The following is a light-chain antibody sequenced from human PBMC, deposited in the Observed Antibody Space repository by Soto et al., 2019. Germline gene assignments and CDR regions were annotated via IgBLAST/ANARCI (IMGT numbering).Light chain of an antibody. CDR3: QQYHNWWT. CDR2: GAP. J-gene: IGKJ1*01. V-gene: IGKV3-15*01. CDR1: QSVSSN. Sequence: VEMTQSPAALSVSPGERATLSCRASQSVSSNLVWYQQKPGQAPRLLIYGAPTRVTGIPARFSGSGSGTEFALTISSLQSEDFAVYYCQQYHNWWTFGQGTKVDLK.